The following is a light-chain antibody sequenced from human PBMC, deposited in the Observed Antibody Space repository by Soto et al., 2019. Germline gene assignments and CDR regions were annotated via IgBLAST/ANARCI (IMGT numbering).Light chain of an antibody. CDR1: QSVSSSY. CDR3: QQYGSSPHT. Sequence: EIVLTQSPGTLSLSPGERATLSCRASQSVSSSYLAWYQHKPGQAPRLLIYGASSRASGIPDRVSGSWSGTDFTLILSRQEHEDFAVYCCQQYGSSPHTFGQGTKLEIK. CDR2: GAS. V-gene: IGKV3-20*01. J-gene: IGKJ2*01.